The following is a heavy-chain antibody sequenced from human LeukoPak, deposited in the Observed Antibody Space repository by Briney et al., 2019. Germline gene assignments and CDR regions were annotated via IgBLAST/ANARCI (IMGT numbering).Heavy chain of an antibody. J-gene: IGHJ3*02. D-gene: IGHD4-17*01. CDR1: GFTFRNYW. Sequence: GGSLRLSCAASGFTFRNYWMAWVRQAPGKALEWVANMKEDGSEKYYVDSVKGRFTISRDNAQNSLYLQMNSLRAEDSSVYYCARPTTVTTISADAFDIWGQGTMVTVSS. V-gene: IGHV3-7*01. CDR3: ARPTTVTTISADAFDI. CDR2: MKEDGSEK.